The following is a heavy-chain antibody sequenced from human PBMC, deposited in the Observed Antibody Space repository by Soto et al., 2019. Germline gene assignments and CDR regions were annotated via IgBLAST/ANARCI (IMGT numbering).Heavy chain of an antibody. J-gene: IGHJ4*02. Sequence: QVQLQQWGAGLLKPSETLSLTCAVYGGSFSGYCWSWIRQPPGKGLEWIGEVDHSGSTNYNPSLKSRVTISVDTSKNQFSLKLSSVTAADTAVYYCARGRKEDSSSWYVDWGQGTLVTVSS. V-gene: IGHV4-34*01. CDR2: VDHSGST. D-gene: IGHD6-13*01. CDR3: ARGRKEDSSSWYVD. CDR1: GGSFSGYC.